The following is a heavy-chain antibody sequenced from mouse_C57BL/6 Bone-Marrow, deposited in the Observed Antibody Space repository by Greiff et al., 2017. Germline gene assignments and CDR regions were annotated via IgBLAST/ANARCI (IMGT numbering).Heavy chain of an antibody. CDR1: GYTFTDYN. J-gene: IGHJ1*03. D-gene: IGHD1-1*01. Sequence: VQLQQSGPELVKPGASVKIPCKASGYTFTDYNMDWVKQSHGQSLEWIGDINPNNGGTIYNQKFKGKATLTVDTSSSTAYMELRSLTSEDTAVYYCARDYGSSYDWYFDVWGTGTTVTVSS. CDR3: ARDYGSSYDWYFDV. CDR2: INPNNGGT. V-gene: IGHV1-18*01.